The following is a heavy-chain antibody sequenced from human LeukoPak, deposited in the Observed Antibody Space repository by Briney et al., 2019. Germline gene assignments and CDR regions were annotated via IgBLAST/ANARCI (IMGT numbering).Heavy chain of an antibody. CDR3: ARWGYSYGLRYYYYGMDV. J-gene: IGHJ6*02. CDR1: GGSFSGFS. CDR2: INHSGST. D-gene: IGHD5-18*01. Sequence: ASETLSLTCTVYGGSFSGFSWSWIRQSPGKGLEWIGEINHSGSTNYNPSLKSRVTISVDTSKNQFSLKLSSVTAADTAVYYCARWGYSYGLRYYYYGMDVWGQGTTVTVSS. V-gene: IGHV4-34*01.